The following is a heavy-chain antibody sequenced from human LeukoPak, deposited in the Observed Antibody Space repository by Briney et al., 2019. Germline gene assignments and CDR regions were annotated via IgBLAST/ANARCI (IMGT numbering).Heavy chain of an antibody. CDR3: ARDIVVVPAAIGGLDY. CDR1: GYTFTSYY. J-gene: IGHJ4*02. D-gene: IGHD2-2*02. V-gene: IGHV1-46*01. Sequence: ASVNVSCKASGYTFTSYYMHWVRQAPGQGLEWMGIINPSGGSTSYAQKFQGRVTMTRDTSTSTVYVELSSLRSEDTAVYYCARDIVVVPAAIGGLDYWGQGTLVTVSS. CDR2: INPSGGST.